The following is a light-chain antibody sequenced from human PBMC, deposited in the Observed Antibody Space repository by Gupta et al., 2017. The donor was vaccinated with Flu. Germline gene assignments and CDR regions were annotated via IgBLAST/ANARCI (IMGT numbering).Light chain of an antibody. CDR3: HQYFSYPRT. CDR2: AAS. Sequence: GDRVTITCRASQDISSYFAWYQQKPGKAPKFLIDAASTLQSGVASRFSGSGSGTDFTLIISSLQSEDFATYYCHQYFSYPRTFGGGTKLEIK. J-gene: IGKJ4*01. CDR1: QDISSY. V-gene: IGKV1-8*01.